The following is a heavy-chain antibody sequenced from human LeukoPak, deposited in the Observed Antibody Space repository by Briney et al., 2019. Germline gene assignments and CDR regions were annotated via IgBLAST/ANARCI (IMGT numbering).Heavy chain of an antibody. J-gene: IGHJ5*02. Sequence: SETLSLTCTVCGGSISSYYWSWIRQPAGKGLEWIGRIYTSGSTNYNPSLKSRVTMSVDTSKNQFSLKLSSVTAADTAVYYCARAVLLWFGEFTDSNWFDPWGQGTLVTVSS. CDR2: IYTSGST. V-gene: IGHV4-4*07. CDR1: GGSISSYY. D-gene: IGHD3-10*01. CDR3: ARAVLLWFGEFTDSNWFDP.